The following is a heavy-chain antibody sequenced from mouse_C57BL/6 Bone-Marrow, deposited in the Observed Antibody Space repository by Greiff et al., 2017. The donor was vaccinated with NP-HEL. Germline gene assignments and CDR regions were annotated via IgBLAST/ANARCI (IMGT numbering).Heavy chain of an antibody. D-gene: IGHD1-1*01. V-gene: IGHV1-75*01. J-gene: IGHJ2*01. CDR3: AREGITTVELGFDY. CDR2: IFPGSGST. CDR1: GYTFTDYY. Sequence: VQLQESGPELVKPGASVKISCKASGYTFTDYYINWVKQRPGQGLEWIGWIFPGSGSTYYNEKFKGKATLTVDKSSSTAYMLLSSLTSEDSAVYFCAREGITTVELGFDYWGQGTTLTVSS.